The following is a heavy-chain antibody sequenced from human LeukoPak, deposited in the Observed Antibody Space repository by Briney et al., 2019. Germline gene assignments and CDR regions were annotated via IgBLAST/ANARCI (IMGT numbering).Heavy chain of an antibody. CDR1: AFTFSNYA. J-gene: IGHJ4*02. CDR3: AKDSVAAPRYYFDY. D-gene: IGHD6-19*01. Sequence: GGSLRLSCAAYAFTFSNYAMSWVRQAPGKGLEWVSGISGSGFATYYADSVKGRFTISRDNSKNTLYLQMNSLRAEDTAVYYCAKDSVAAPRYYFDYWGQGTQVTVSS. V-gene: IGHV3-23*01. CDR2: ISGSGFAT.